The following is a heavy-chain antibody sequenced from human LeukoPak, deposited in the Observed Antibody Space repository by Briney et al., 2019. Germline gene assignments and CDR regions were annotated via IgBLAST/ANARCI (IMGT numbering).Heavy chain of an antibody. CDR3: ARGPYAYTSSATLGSYNWFDP. CDR2: MYPCDSHT. J-gene: IGHJ5*02. V-gene: IGHV5-51*01. D-gene: IGHD2-2*02. Sequence: GESLKRSCKGSGYSFPNYWISCVRHMTWKGLVWGGFMYPCDSHTRYSPSFQDQGTISVDKSISTAYLQWSSLKASDTAMYYCARGPYAYTSSATLGSYNWFDPWGQGSLVTVSS. CDR1: GYSFPNYW.